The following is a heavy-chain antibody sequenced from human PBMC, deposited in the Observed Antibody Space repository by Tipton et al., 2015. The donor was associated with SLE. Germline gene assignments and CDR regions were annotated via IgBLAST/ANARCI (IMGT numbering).Heavy chain of an antibody. V-gene: IGHV4-34*01. D-gene: IGHD6-13*01. CDR2: INHSGST. CDR1: GGSFSGYY. CDR3: ARRKSSSWANYYYGMDV. Sequence: TLSLTCAVYGGSFSGYYWSWIRQPPGKGLEWIGEINHSGSTNYNPSLKSRVTISVDTSKNQFSLKLSSVTAADTAVYYCARRKSSSWANYYYGMDVWGQGTTVTVSS. J-gene: IGHJ6*02.